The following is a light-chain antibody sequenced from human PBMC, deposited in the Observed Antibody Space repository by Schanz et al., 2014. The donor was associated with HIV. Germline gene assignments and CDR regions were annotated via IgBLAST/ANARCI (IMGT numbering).Light chain of an antibody. V-gene: IGLV1-51*01. J-gene: IGLJ2*01. Sequence: QSVLTQPPSVSGAPGQRVTVSCTGSSSNIGAGYDVHWYQHFPGTAPRLLIYDNNGRPSGIPDRFSGSKFGQLATLAIIGLQAGDEADYYCGAWDSGRRAVVFGGGTKLTVL. CDR3: GAWDSGRRAVV. CDR1: SSNIGAGYD. CDR2: DNN.